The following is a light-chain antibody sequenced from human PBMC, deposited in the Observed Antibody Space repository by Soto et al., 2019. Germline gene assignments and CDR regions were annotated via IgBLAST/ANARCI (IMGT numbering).Light chain of an antibody. CDR2: GAS. CDR1: QSVTSSY. J-gene: IGKJ1*01. CDR3: QQYGTSLSWT. Sequence: EIVLTQSPGTLSLSPGERATLSCRASQSVTSSYLTWYQQKPGQAPRLLIYGASSRAAGIPDRFSGSGSGTDFTLPINRREPEDFAVYYCQQYGTSLSWTFGQGTKVEIK. V-gene: IGKV3-20*01.